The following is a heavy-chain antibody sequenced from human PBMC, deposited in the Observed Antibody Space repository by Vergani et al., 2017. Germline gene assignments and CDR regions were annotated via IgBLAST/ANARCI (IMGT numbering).Heavy chain of an antibody. Sequence: QVQLQESGPGLVKPSQTLSLTCTVSGGSISSGSYYWSWIRQPAGKGLEWIGRIYTSGSTNYNPSLKGRVTISVDTSKNLFSLKLSSVTAADTAVYYCAEDPAYYYGSGSYYKYYYYYYVMDVWGQGTTVTVSS. V-gene: IGHV4-61*02. CDR3: AEDPAYYYGSGSYYKYYYYYYVMDV. D-gene: IGHD3-10*01. CDR2: IYTSGST. CDR1: GGSISSGSYY. J-gene: IGHJ6*02.